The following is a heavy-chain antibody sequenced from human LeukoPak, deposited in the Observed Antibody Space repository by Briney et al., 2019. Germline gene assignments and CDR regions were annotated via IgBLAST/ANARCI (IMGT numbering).Heavy chain of an antibody. CDR3: ARVRPPQDIVVVPAAFDY. CDR1: EFTFSDTW. J-gene: IGHJ4*02. D-gene: IGHD2-2*01. V-gene: IGHV4-4*02. CDR2: IYYSGST. Sequence: WGSLRLSCAASEFTFSDTWMSWVRQAPGKGLEWIGSIYYSGSTYYNPSLKSRVTISVDTSKNQFSLKLSSVTAADTAVYYCARVRPPQDIVVVPAAFDYWGQGTLVTVSS.